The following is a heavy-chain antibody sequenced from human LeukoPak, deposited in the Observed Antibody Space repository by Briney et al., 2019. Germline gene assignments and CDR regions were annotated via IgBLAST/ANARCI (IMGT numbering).Heavy chain of an antibody. CDR2: ISNNGGYT. CDR3: AKQLGYCSDGSCYFPY. D-gene: IGHD2-15*01. J-gene: IGHJ4*02. Sequence: GGSLRLSCAASGFTFSSSAMSWVRQAPGKGLEWVSSISNNGGYTYYADSVQGRFTISRDNSKSTLCLQMNSLRAEDTAVYYCAKQLGYCSDGSCYFPYWGQGTLVTVSS. V-gene: IGHV3-23*01. CDR1: GFTFSSSA.